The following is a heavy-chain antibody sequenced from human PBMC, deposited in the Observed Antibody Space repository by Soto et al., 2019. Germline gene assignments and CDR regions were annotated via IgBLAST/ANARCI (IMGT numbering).Heavy chain of an antibody. CDR1: GFTFKTYA. CDR3: AKMFRGSAGSHMDV. D-gene: IGHD2-15*01. Sequence: QVQLVESGGGVVQPGRSLRLSCSASGFTFKTYAMHWVRQAPGKGLEWVAGISYDGRNEYYADSVKGRLTISRDNSKNTLSLQMNSLRTEDTALYFCAKMFRGSAGSHMDVWGQGTTVTVSS. CDR2: ISYDGRNE. V-gene: IGHV3-30*18. J-gene: IGHJ6*02.